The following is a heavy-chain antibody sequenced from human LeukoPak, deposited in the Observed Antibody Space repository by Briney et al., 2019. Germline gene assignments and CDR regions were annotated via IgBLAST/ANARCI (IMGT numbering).Heavy chain of an antibody. CDR1: EFTFGSYA. J-gene: IGHJ6*03. Sequence: GGSLRLSCATSEFTFGSYAMTWVRQAPGKGLEWVSGITGVGGNTYYADSVKGRFTISRDNSKNTLYLQLNSLRVEDTAVYYCAKNRGAGSHYYYHMNVWGKGTTVTVSS. V-gene: IGHV3-23*01. CDR3: AKNRGAGSHYYYHMNV. CDR2: ITGVGGNT. D-gene: IGHD1-26*01.